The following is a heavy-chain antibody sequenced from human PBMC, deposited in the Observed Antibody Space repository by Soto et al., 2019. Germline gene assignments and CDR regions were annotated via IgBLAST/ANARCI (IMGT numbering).Heavy chain of an antibody. V-gene: IGHV3-21*01. CDR2: ISSSSSYI. CDR1: GFTFSSYS. D-gene: IGHD1-26*01. J-gene: IGHJ4*02. Sequence: GGSLRLSCAASGFTFSSYSMNWVRQAPGKGLEWVSSISSSSSYIYYADSVKGRFTISRDNAKNSLYLQMNSLRAEDTAVYYCARDLVVGALYYFDYWGQGTLVTVSS. CDR3: ARDLVVGALYYFDY.